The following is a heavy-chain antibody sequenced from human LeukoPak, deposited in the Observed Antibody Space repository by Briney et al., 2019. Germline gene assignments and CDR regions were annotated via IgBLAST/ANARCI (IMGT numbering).Heavy chain of an antibody. Sequence: PGGSLRLSCAASGFTFSSYGMSWVRQAPGKGLEWVSSISSSGTYVYYADSVKGRFTISRDKSKNTLYLQMNSLRPEDTAVYYCARSTGGSYPNFDYWGQGTLVTVSS. CDR2: ISSSGTYV. D-gene: IGHD1-26*01. CDR1: GFTFSSYG. J-gene: IGHJ4*02. CDR3: ARSTGGSYPNFDY. V-gene: IGHV3-21*01.